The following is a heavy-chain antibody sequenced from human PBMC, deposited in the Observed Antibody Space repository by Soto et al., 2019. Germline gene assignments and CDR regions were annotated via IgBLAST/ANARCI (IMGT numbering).Heavy chain of an antibody. D-gene: IGHD6-19*01. CDR3: ARDTSSGWYTGGKYNWFDP. Sequence: QVQLQESGPGLVKPSEPLSLTCTVSGGSISNYYWSWIRQPAGKGLEWIGRIYRSETTTYNPSLKRRVTMSVDTSMNHCSLKLSSVTAADTAVYYCARDTSSGWYTGGKYNWFDPWGQGTLVTLSS. V-gene: IGHV4-4*07. CDR2: IYRSETT. CDR1: GGSISNYY. J-gene: IGHJ5*02.